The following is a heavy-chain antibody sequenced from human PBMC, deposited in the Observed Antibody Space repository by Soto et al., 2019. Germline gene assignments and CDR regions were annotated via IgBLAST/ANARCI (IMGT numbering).Heavy chain of an antibody. CDR2: HSGTGDSS. D-gene: IGHD3-10*01. CDR3: AKDNGNYGSGTFSH. Sequence: EVQLLESGGALVQPGGSLRLSCAASGFRFNSYAISWVRQAPGKGLEWVSAHSGTGDSSDYANSVKGRFTISKDESKTTLYLQMSSLRAEDTAVYYCAKDNGNYGSGTFSHWGQGTLVTVSS. V-gene: IGHV3-23*01. J-gene: IGHJ4*02. CDR1: GFRFNSYA.